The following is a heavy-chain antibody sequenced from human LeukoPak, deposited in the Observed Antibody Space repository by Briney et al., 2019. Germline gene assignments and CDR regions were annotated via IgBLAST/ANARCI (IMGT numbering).Heavy chain of an antibody. CDR3: ARDYQYGLDV. Sequence: GGSLRLSCAASGFTFGKSWIHWVRQAPGKGLVWVSHINRDGSSTNYADSVKGRFTISRDNAKNTLSLQMNSLRAEDTAVYYCARDYQYGLDVWGKGTTVTVSS. V-gene: IGHV3-74*01. CDR2: INRDGSST. CDR1: GFTFGKSW. J-gene: IGHJ6*04.